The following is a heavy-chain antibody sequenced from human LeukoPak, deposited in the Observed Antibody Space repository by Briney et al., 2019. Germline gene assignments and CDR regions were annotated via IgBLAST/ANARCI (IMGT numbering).Heavy chain of an antibody. Sequence: GGSLRLSCAASGFTFSSYSMNWVRQAPGKGLEWVSYISSSSSTIYYADSVKGRFTTSRDNSKSTVYLQMNSLRVEDTAIYYCARDWGRGTSGSGWYNWFDPWGQGTLVTVSS. D-gene: IGHD6-19*01. V-gene: IGHV3-48*01. J-gene: IGHJ5*02. CDR3: ARDWGRGTSGSGWYNWFDP. CDR2: ISSSSSTI. CDR1: GFTFSSYS.